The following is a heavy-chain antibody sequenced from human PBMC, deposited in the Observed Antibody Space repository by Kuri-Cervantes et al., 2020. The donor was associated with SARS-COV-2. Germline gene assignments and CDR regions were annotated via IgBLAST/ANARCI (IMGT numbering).Heavy chain of an antibody. CDR1: GGSFSGYY. V-gene: IGHV4-34*01. CDR2: INHSGST. Sequence: EALRLSCAVYGGSFSGYYWSWIRQPPGKGLVWIGEINHSGSTNYNPSLKSRVTISVDTSKNQFSLKLSSVTAADKAVYYCARVRRFLEWNRPTDNFDYWGQGTLVTVSS. CDR3: ARVRRFLEWNRPTDNFDY. D-gene: IGHD3-3*01. J-gene: IGHJ4*02.